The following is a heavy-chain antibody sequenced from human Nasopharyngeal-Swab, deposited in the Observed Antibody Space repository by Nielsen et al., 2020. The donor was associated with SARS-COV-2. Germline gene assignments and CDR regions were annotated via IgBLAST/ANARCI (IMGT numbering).Heavy chain of an antibody. CDR2: IWYDGSNK. CDR3: ARVNLYYYDSSGYYSEAFDI. Sequence: VRQAPGKGLEWVAVIWYDGSNKYYADSVKGRFTISRDNSKNTLYLQMNSLRAEDTAVYYCARVNLYYYDSSGYYSEAFDIWGQGTMVTVSS. V-gene: IGHV3-33*01. D-gene: IGHD3-22*01. J-gene: IGHJ3*02.